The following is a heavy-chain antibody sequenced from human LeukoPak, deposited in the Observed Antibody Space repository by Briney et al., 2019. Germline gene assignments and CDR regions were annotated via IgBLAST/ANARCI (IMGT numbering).Heavy chain of an antibody. CDR1: GGSISSYY. D-gene: IGHD3-22*01. V-gene: IGHV4-59*01. J-gene: IGHJ3*02. Sequence: SETLSLTCTVSGGSISSYYWSWIRQPPGKGLEWIGYIYYSGSTNYNPSLKSRVTISVDTSKNQSSLKLSSVTAADTAVYYCARGTYYYDSSNAFDIWGQGTMVTVSS. CDR3: ARGTYYYDSSNAFDI. CDR2: IYYSGST.